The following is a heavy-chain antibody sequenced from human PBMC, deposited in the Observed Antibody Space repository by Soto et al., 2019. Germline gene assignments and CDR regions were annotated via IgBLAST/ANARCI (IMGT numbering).Heavy chain of an antibody. CDR2: IYYSGST. CDR3: ARRGIAARGKDY. V-gene: IGHV4-39*01. CDR1: GGSISSSSYY. D-gene: IGHD6-6*01. J-gene: IGHJ4*02. Sequence: SETLSLTCTVSGGSISSSSYYWGWIRQPPGKGLEWIGSIYYSGSTYYNPSLKSRVTISVDTSKNQFSLKRSSVTAADTAVYYCARRGIAARGKDYWGQGTLVTVSS.